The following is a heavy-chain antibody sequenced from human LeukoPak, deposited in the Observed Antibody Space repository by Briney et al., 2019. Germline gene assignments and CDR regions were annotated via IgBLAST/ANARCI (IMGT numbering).Heavy chain of an antibody. V-gene: IGHV3-23*01. CDR3: AKDRGSYYLYYFDY. CDR1: GFTFSTYA. CDR2: ISSSGGTT. Sequence: PGGSLRLSCAASGFTFSTYAVNWVRQAPGKGLEWVSAISSSGGTTYYADSVKGRFSISRDNSKNTLYLRMNSLRAEDTAIYYCAKDRGSYYLYYFDYWGQGTLVTVSS. D-gene: IGHD1-26*01. J-gene: IGHJ4*02.